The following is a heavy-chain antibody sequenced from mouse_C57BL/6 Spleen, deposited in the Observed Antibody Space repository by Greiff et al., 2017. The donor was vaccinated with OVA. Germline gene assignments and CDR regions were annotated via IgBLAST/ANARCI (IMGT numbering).Heavy chain of an antibody. CDR3: ARLSYYDYECGY. CDR1: GYTFTSYW. J-gene: IGHJ2*01. V-gene: IGHV1-69*01. CDR2: IDPSDSYT. Sequence: QVQLQQPGAELVMPGASVKLSCKASGYTFTSYWMHWVKQRPGQGLEWIGEIDPSDSYTNYNQKFKGKSTLTVDKSSSTAYMQLSSLTSEDSAVYYCARLSYYDYECGYWGQGTTLTVSS. D-gene: IGHD2-4*01.